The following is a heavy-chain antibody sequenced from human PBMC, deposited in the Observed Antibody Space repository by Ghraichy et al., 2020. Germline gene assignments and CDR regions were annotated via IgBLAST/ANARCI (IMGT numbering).Heavy chain of an antibody. Sequence: SETLSLTCNVSGGSISSDDYYWGWIRQPPGKGLEWIGYISYSGLNYYNPSLKSRLTISEDTSKNPFSLHLSSVTAADTAVYYCAMAFYFDANGYSDAFDVWGQGTLVTVSS. CDR1: GGSISSDDYY. CDR3: AMAFYFDANGYSDAFDV. CDR2: ISYSGLN. V-gene: IGHV4-30-4*01. D-gene: IGHD2-8*01. J-gene: IGHJ3*01.